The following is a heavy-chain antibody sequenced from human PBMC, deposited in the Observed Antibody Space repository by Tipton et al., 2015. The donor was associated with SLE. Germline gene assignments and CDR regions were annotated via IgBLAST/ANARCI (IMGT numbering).Heavy chain of an antibody. J-gene: IGHJ2*01. CDR1: GYSISSGYY. V-gene: IGHV4-38-2*02. CDR3: ARSGYDSSGYYYDPYWYFDL. D-gene: IGHD3-22*01. Sequence: GLVKPSEALSPTCTVSGYSISSGYYWGWIRQPPGKGLEWIGEINHSGSTNYNPSLKSRVTISVDTSKNQFSLKLSSVTAADTAVYYCARSGYDSSGYYYDPYWYFDLWGRGTLVTVSS. CDR2: INHSGST.